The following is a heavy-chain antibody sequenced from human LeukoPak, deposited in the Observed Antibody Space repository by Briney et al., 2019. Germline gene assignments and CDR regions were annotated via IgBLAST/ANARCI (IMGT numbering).Heavy chain of an antibody. CDR2: IYYSGST. D-gene: IGHD3-16*02. V-gene: IGHV4-59*01. J-gene: IGHJ4*02. CDR1: GGSISSYY. CDR3: ASADYDYVWGSYRPLHY. Sequence: SETLSLTCTVSGGSISSYYWSWIRQPPGKGLEWIGYIYYSGSTNYNPPLKSRVTISVDTSKNQFSLKLSSVTAADTAVYYCASADYDYVWGSYRPLHYWGQGTLVTVSS.